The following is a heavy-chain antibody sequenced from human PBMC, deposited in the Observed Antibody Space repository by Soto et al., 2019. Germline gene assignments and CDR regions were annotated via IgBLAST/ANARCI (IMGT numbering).Heavy chain of an antibody. J-gene: IGHJ5*02. D-gene: IGHD6-19*01. CDR2: ISVNGDST. CDR3: VKIEVPGTWVWFDP. Sequence: PGGSVRLSCSASGFTFSSCAMHWVRQAPGKGLEFVSAISVNGDSTYYADSVKGRFTISRDNSKNTLYLQMSSLRTEDTAVYYCVKIEVPGTWVWFDPWGQGTLVTVSS. V-gene: IGHV3-64D*06. CDR1: GFTFSSCA.